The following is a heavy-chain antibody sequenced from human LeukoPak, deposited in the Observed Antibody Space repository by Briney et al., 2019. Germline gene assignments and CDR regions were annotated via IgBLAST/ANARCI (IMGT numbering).Heavy chain of an antibody. V-gene: IGHV3-74*01. CDR2: INSDGSST. J-gene: IGHJ4*02. CDR3: ARDGEKSGYFDD. CDR1: GFTFSSYW. D-gene: IGHD2-15*01. Sequence: GGSLRLSCAASGFTFSSYWMHWVRHAPGKGLVWVSRINSDGSSTSYADSVKGRFTISRDNAKNTLYLQMNSLRAEDTAVYYCARDGEKSGYFDDWGQGTLVTVSS.